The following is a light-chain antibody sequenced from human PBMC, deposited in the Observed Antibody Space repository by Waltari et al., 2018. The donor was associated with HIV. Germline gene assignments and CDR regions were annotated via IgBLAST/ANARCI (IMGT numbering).Light chain of an antibody. CDR2: GAS. V-gene: IGKV1-39*01. CDR1: QKINRH. CDR3: QQSYGAPFT. J-gene: IGKJ3*01. Sequence: MQMTQSPSALSASVADTATSTCRASQKINRHLNWYQKKVGEAPRLLVYGASSRQSGVPARFRGSGSGSEYKLTISNLQSEDFASYFCQQSYGAPFTFGPGSTV.